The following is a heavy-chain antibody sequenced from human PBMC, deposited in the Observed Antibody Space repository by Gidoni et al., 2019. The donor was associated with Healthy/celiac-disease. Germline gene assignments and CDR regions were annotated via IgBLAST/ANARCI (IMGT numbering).Heavy chain of an antibody. Sequence: DVQRVQSRAAVQEPAESLRISCNGSGDSFTSYWISWVRQMPGKGLEWMGRIDPSDSYTNYSPSFQGHVTISADKSISTAYLQWSSLKASDTAMYYCASYSSSWYVSEYFQHWGQGTLVTVSS. D-gene: IGHD6-13*01. CDR1: GDSFTSYW. CDR3: ASYSSSWYVSEYFQH. CDR2: IDPSDSYT. V-gene: IGHV5-10-1*03. J-gene: IGHJ1*01.